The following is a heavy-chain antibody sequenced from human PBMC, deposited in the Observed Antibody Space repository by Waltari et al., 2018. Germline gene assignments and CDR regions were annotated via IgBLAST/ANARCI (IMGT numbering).Heavy chain of an antibody. CDR2: IKEDGSEN. J-gene: IGHJ4*02. D-gene: IGHD3-16*01. CDR1: GFTFSHYW. Sequence: EVQLVESGGGLVQPGGSLRLSCVASGFTFSHYWIPWVRQAPGQGLEWVASIKEDGSENHYVDSVKGRFTISRDNAENSVNLQMNSLRAEDTAVYYCTRDPLRRYDYWGQGTLVTVSS. V-gene: IGHV3-7*01. CDR3: TRDPLRRYDY.